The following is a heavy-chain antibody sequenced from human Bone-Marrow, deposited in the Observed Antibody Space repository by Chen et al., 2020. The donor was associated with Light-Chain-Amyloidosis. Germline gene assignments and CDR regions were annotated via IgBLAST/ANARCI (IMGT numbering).Heavy chain of an antibody. J-gene: IGHJ4*02. V-gene: IGHV5-51*01. CDR3: ARRRDGYNFDY. CDR2: IYPDDSGA. CDR1: GYTFPNYW. Sequence: EVQLEQSGPEVKKPGESLKISCKGSGYTFPNYWTGWVRQMPGKGLEWMGVIYPDDSGARYSPSFEGQVTISADKSITTAYLQWRSLKASDTAMYYCARRRDGYNFDYWGQGTLVTVSS. D-gene: IGHD5-12*01.